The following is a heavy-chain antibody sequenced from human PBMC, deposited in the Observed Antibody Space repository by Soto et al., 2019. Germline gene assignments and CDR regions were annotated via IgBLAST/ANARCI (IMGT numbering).Heavy chain of an antibody. CDR1: GGTFSSYA. D-gene: IGHD2-15*01. V-gene: IGHV1-69*06. CDR2: IIPIFGTA. CDR3: ARTCSGGSCRVYYYYYGMDV. J-gene: IGHJ6*02. Sequence: SVKVSCKASGGTFSSYAISWVRQAPGQGLEWMGGIIPIFGTANYAQKFQGRVTITADKSTSTAHMELSSLRSEDTAVYYCARTCSGGSCRVYYYYYGMDVWGQGTTVTVSS.